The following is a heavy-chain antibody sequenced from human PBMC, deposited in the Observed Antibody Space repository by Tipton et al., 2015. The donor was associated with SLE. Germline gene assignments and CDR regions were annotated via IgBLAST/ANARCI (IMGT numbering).Heavy chain of an antibody. V-gene: IGHV4-4*07. CDR3: ARGQHQLGRFDP. Sequence: TLSLTCTVSGGSISSYYWSWIRQPAGKGLEWIGRIYNSGSTNSNTSLKSRVTMSVDTSKNQFSLKLSSVTAADTAVYYCARGQHQLGRFDPWGQGTLVTVSS. D-gene: IGHD1-1*01. J-gene: IGHJ5*02. CDR2: IYNSGST. CDR1: GGSISSYY.